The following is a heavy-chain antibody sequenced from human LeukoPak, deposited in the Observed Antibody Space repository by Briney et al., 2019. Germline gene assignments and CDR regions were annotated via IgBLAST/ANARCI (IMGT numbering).Heavy chain of an antibody. J-gene: IGHJ3*01. CDR3: IKDMGFDLLKDAFDV. D-gene: IGHD1-26*01. Sequence: PGGSLRLSCAGAGFSLDDYAMHWVRQPPGKGLEWVSSISWDSGNMAYADSVKGRFTISRDNAKNSLFLQMNSLRAEDTALYYCIKDMGFDLLKDAFDVWGQGTMVTASS. V-gene: IGHV3-9*01. CDR1: GFSLDDYA. CDR2: ISWDSGNM.